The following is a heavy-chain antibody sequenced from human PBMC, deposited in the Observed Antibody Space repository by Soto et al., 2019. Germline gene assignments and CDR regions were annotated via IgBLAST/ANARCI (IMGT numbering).Heavy chain of an antibody. J-gene: IGHJ6*03. CDR1: GGSISSYY. CDR2: IYYSGST. D-gene: IGHD2-15*01. Sequence: SETLSLTCTVSGGSISSYYWSWIRQPPGKGLEWIGYIYYSGSTNYNPSLKSRVTISVDTSKNQFSLKLSSVTAADTAVYYCARVPPPCSGGSCFPRIPFYYYYMDVWGKGTTVTVSS. CDR3: ARVPPPCSGGSCFPRIPFYYYYMDV. V-gene: IGHV4-59*01.